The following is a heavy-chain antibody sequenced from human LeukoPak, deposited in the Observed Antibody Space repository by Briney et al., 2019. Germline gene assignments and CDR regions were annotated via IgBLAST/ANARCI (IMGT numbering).Heavy chain of an antibody. CDR1: GGSISSYY. CDR3: ARGYGDYYYYYGMDV. J-gene: IGHJ6*02. CDR2: IYYSGST. Sequence: SETLSLTCTVSGGSISSYYWSWIRQPPGKGLEWIGYIYYSGSTNYNPSLKSRVTISVDTPKNQFSLKLSSVTAADTAVYYCARGYGDYYYYYGMDVWGQGTTVTVSS. V-gene: IGHV4-59*01. D-gene: IGHD4-17*01.